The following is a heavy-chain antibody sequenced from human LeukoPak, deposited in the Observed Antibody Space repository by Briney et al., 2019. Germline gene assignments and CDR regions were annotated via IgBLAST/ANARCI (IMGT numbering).Heavy chain of an antibody. CDR1: GYSIDP. V-gene: IGHV4-38-2*02. Sequence: SDTLSLTCTVSGYSIDPRAWIRQPPRKGLEWIGTISLNHGSRYNPPLCRRGLRPIEKSKHHISLNLNPVTAADAAIYYCATLTRRGIHGRGWFDYWGQGMLVTVSS. J-gene: IGHJ4*02. CDR3: ATLTRRGIHGRGWFDY. D-gene: IGHD3-16*01. CDR2: ISLNHGS.